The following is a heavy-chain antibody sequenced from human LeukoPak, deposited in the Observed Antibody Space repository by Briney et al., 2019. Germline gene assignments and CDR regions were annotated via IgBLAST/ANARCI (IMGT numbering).Heavy chain of an antibody. CDR2: IYYSGST. V-gene: IGHV4-30-4*08. CDR1: GGSIRSDDYY. CDR3: VRARRLVIDY. Sequence: SETLSLTCTVSGGSIRSDDYYWSWIRQPPGRGLEWFGYIYYSGSTYYNPSLKSRITMSVDTSKYQFSLKLSSVTAADTAVYYCVRARRLVIDYWGQGTLVTVSS. D-gene: IGHD1-26*01. J-gene: IGHJ4*02.